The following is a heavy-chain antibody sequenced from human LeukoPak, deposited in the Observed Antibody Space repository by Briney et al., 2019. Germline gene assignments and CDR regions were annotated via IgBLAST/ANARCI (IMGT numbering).Heavy chain of an antibody. V-gene: IGHV1-18*01. J-gene: IGHJ4*02. CDR3: ATQYCSSTSCYPYWVDY. D-gene: IGHD2-2*01. Sequence: ASVNVSCKASGYTFSSYGISWVRQAPGQGLDWMGWISAYNGNTNYAQKLQGRVTMTTDTSTSTAYMELRSLRSDDTAVYYCATQYCSSTSCYPYWVDYWGQGTLVTVSS. CDR1: GYTFSSYG. CDR2: ISAYNGNT.